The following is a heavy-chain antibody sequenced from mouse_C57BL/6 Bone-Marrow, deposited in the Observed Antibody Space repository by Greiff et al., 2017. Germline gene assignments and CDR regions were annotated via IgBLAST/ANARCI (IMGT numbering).Heavy chain of an antibody. CDR3: ARGELRRGPPYAMCY. D-gene: IGHD2-4*01. CDR2: INPGSGGT. V-gene: IGHV1-54*01. Sequence: QVQLQQSGAELVRPGTSVKVSCKASGYAFTNYLIEWVKQRPGQGLEWIGVINPGSGGTNYNEKFKGKATLSADKSSSPAYMLLSSLTSEDSAVYFCARGELRRGPPYAMCYKGQGTTVTVSS. J-gene: IGHJ4*01. CDR1: GYAFTNYL.